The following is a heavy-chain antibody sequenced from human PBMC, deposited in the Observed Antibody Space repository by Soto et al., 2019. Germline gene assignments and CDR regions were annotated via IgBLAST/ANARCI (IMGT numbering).Heavy chain of an antibody. CDR1: GGSFSGYY. CDR3: ARGDQGGGDFDY. J-gene: IGHJ4*02. V-gene: IGHV4-34*01. D-gene: IGHD1-26*01. Sequence: SETLSLTCAVYGGSFSGYYWSWIRQPPGKGLEWIGEINHSGSTNYNPSLNSRVTISVDTSKNQFSLKLSSVTAADTAVYYCARGDQGGGDFDYWGQGTLVTVSS. CDR2: INHSGST.